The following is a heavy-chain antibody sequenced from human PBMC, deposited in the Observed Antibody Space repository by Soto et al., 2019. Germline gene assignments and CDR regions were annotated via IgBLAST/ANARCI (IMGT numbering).Heavy chain of an antibody. Sequence: ASVKVSCTASGYTFTRYGIHWGRPAPRQRLEWMGWINAANGDTKYSPKFQGRVTITRDTSASTAYMELSSLRSEDTAVYYCVRRHVSATGIDWFDPWGQGTLVTVSS. J-gene: IGHJ5*02. D-gene: IGHD6-13*01. CDR2: INAANGDT. CDR3: VRRHVSATGIDWFDP. V-gene: IGHV1-3*01. CDR1: GYTFTRYG.